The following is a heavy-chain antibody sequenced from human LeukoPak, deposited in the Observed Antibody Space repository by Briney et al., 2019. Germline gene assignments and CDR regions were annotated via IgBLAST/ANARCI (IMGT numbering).Heavy chain of an antibody. V-gene: IGHV3-9*01. CDR2: ISWNSGSI. CDR3: AKDYDFWSGPVPVYGMDV. CDR1: GFTFDDYA. D-gene: IGHD3-3*01. J-gene: IGHJ6*02. Sequence: PGGSLRLSCAASGFTFDDYAMHWVRQAPGKGLEWVSGISWNSGSIGYADSVKGRFTISRDSAKNSLYLQMNSLRAEDTALYYCAKDYDFWSGPVPVYGMDVWGQGTTVTVSS.